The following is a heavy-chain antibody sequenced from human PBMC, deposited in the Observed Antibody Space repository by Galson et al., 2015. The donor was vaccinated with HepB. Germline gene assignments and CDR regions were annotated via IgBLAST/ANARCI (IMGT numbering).Heavy chain of an antibody. Sequence: SLRLSCAASGLTFRTYAMSWVRQVPGKGLEWVAVISYDGTSKYYADSVKGRFTISRDNSKNTLHLQMNSLRAEDTALYYCARGADWNSFDYWGQGTLVTVSS. J-gene: IGHJ4*02. CDR1: GLTFRTYA. CDR2: ISYDGTSK. D-gene: IGHD1-1*01. V-gene: IGHV3-30-3*01. CDR3: ARGADWNSFDY.